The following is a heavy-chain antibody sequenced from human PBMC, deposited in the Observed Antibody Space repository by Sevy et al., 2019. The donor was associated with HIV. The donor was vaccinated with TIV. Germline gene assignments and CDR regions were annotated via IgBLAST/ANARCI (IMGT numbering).Heavy chain of an antibody. Sequence: GESLEISCAASGFTFNIYAMSWVRQAPGKGLEWLSAISGGGDGTYYADSVKGRSTISGNNSRNTQDLQMNSLRAEDTAVYYCAKRPYYYYNSDGHLVSSNDEADYWDQGTLVTVSS. CDR2: ISGGGDGT. CDR3: AKRPYYYYNSDGHLVSSNDEADY. D-gene: IGHD3-22*01. J-gene: IGHJ4*02. V-gene: IGHV3-23*01. CDR1: GFTFNIYA.